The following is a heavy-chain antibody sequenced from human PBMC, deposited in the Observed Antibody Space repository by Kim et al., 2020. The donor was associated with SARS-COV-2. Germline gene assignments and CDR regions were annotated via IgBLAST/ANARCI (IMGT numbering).Heavy chain of an antibody. CDR2: VYSSGTA. CDR3: ARDGYRGIDY. V-gene: IGHV4-59*01. J-gene: IGHJ4*02. CDR1: NASFSDLF. D-gene: IGHD5-12*01. Sequence: SETLSLTCTVSNASFSDLFWSWIRQPPGKGLEWIGYVYSSGTANYKPSLKSRVTISLHTSKSQFSLHLKSVTAADTAIYYCARDGYRGIDYWGQGTLVTV.